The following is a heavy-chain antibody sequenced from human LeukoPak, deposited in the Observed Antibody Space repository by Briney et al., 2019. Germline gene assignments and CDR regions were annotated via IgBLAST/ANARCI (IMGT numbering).Heavy chain of an antibody. D-gene: IGHD4-17*01. V-gene: IGHV3-23*01. Sequence: PGGSLRLSCAASGFTFSNYAMSWVRQAPGKGLEWVSTISGSASKTYYADSVKGRFTISRDNSKNTLCLQMNSLRAEDTAVYYCAKDPLTVIPYFDYWGQGTLVTVSS. CDR2: ISGSASKT. J-gene: IGHJ4*02. CDR1: GFTFSNYA. CDR3: AKDPLTVIPYFDY.